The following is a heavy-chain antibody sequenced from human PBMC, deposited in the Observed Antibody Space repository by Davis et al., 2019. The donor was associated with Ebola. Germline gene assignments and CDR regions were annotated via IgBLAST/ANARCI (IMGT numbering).Heavy chain of an antibody. V-gene: IGHV2-5*02. CDR2: IYWDDDK. CDR1: GFSLSTSGVG. J-gene: IGHJ5*02. Sequence: SGPTLVKPTQTLTLPCTVSGFSLSTSGVGVGWIRQPPGKALEWLALIYWDDDKWYSPFLKSSLTITKDTSKNQVVLTMTNMDPVDTATYYCAHRHWRGFDPWGQGTLVTVSS. CDR3: AHRHWRGFDP. D-gene: IGHD1-1*01.